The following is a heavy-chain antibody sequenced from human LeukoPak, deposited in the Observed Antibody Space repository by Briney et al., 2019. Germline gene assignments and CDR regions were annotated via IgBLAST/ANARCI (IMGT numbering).Heavy chain of an antibody. CDR2: IIPIFGTA. Sequence: SVKVSCKASRGTFSSYAISWVRQAPGQGLEWMGRIIPIFGTANYAQKFQGGVTITTDESTSTAYMELSSLRSEDTAVYYCARNGGWDIVVVPAADYAFDIWGQGTMVTVSS. CDR3: ARNGGWDIVVVPAADYAFDI. V-gene: IGHV1-69*05. CDR1: RGTFSSYA. J-gene: IGHJ3*02. D-gene: IGHD2-2*01.